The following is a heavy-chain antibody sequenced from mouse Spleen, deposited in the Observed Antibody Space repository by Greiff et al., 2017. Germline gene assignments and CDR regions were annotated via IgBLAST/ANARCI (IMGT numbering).Heavy chain of an antibody. CDR3: AKARYGNYVSWFAY. D-gene: IGHD2-1*01. V-gene: IGHV1-53*01. CDR1: GYTFTSYW. J-gene: IGHJ3*01. Sequence: QVQLQQPGIELVKPGASVKLSCKASGYTFTSYWMHWVKQRPGQGLEWIGNINPSNGGTNYNEKFKSKATLTVDKSSSTAYMQLSSLTSEDSAVYYCAKARYGNYVSWFAYWGQGTLVTVSA. CDR2: INPSNGGT.